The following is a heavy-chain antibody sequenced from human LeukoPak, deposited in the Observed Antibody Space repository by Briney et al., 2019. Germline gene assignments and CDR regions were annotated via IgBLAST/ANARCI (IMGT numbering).Heavy chain of an antibody. CDR1: GVTLSDYG. D-gene: IGHD3-22*01. V-gene: IGHV3-23*01. CDR3: ANRGVVIRVILVGFHKEANYFDC. CDR2: ISDSGGRT. Sequence: GGSLRLSCAVSGVTLSDYGMSWVREAPGKGLQWVAGISDSGGRTNYADSAKGGFTISTDNLKKTLYLQMNSLRVEDTAVYFCANRGVVIRVILVGFHKEANYFDCWGQGALVTASS. J-gene: IGHJ4*02.